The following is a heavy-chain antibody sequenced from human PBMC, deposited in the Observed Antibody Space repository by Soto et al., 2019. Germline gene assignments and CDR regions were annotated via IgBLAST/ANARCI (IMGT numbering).Heavy chain of an antibody. CDR2: ITSNGGNT. Sequence: EVQLVESGGGLVQPGGSLRLSCAASGFTFSTYAMHWVRQAPGKGLECVSAITSNGGNTDYASSVKGRFTISRDNSKNTPYLQMGSLRAEDMAVYYCARRIPFGYGMDVWGQGTTVTVSS. CDR1: GFTFSTYA. J-gene: IGHJ6*02. V-gene: IGHV3-64*01. CDR3: ARRIPFGYGMDV. D-gene: IGHD2-21*01.